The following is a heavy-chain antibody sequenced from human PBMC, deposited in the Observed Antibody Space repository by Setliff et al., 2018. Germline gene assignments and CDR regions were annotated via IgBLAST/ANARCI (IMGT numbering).Heavy chain of an antibody. Sequence: ASVKVSCKSSGGTFSSSGITWVRQAPGQGLQWLGRFIPILGATNYAQNFQGRVTFSADASTATAYMEVTSLRSEDTAVYYCATVNRGGYHSIYWYFAPWGRGTLVTVSS. D-gene: IGHD1-26*01. V-gene: IGHV1-69*13. CDR3: ATVNRGGYHSIYWYFAP. CDR2: FIPILGAT. J-gene: IGHJ2*01. CDR1: GGTFSSSG.